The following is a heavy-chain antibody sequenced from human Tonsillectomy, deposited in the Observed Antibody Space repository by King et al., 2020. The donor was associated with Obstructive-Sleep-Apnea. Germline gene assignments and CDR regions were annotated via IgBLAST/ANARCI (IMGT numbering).Heavy chain of an antibody. D-gene: IGHD6-19*01. CDR3: TRDGSGWPRDAFDI. V-gene: IGHV3-49*03. Sequence: VQLVESGGGLVQPGRSLRLSCIAYGFTFPEYTLSWFRQAPGKGLEWVGFIRTKVYGGIAEYAASVKGRVTISRHESKSIAYLQMNSLKTEDTALYYCTRDGSGWPRDAFDIWGQGTMVTVSS. J-gene: IGHJ3*02. CDR1: GFTFPEYT. CDR2: IRTKVYGGIA.